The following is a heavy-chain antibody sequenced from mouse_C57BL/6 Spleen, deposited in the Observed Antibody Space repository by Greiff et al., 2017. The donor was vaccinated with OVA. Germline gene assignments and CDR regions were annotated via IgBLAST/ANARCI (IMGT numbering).Heavy chain of an antibody. CDR2: IYPGDGDT. V-gene: IGHV1-82*01. CDR1: GYAFSSSW. D-gene: IGHD4-1*01. J-gene: IGHJ4*01. CDR3: ARSGGTRAMDY. Sequence: QVQLQQSGPELVKPGASVKISCKASGYAFSSSWMNWVKQRPGKGLEWIGRIYPGDGDTNYNGKFKGKATLTADKSSSTAYMQLSSLTSEDSAVYFCARSGGTRAMDYWGQGTSVTVSS.